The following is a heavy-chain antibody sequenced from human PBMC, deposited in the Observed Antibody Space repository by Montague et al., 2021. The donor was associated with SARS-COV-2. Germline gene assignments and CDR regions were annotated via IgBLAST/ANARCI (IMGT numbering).Heavy chain of an antibody. CDR1: GLTFSSYS. J-gene: IGHJ3*01. D-gene: IGHD5-24*01. CDR2: ITSSSDYI. V-gene: IGHV3-21*01. Sequence: SLRLSCAASGLTFSSYSMVWVRQAPGKGLEWVSSITSSSDYIHYAVSVKGRFTISRGNDRNSLYLLMNSLRAEDTAVYYCARGEMATISESFDLWGQGTMVTVSS. CDR3: ARGEMATISESFDL.